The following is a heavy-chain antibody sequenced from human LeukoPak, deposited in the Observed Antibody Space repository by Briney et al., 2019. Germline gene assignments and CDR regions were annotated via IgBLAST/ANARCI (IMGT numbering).Heavy chain of an antibody. D-gene: IGHD2-2*01. CDR3: ARAMDSSSSRYQAFEY. CDR1: GFSFSNYW. CDR2: IKQDESER. V-gene: IGHV3-7*01. Sequence: GGSLRLSYATSGFSFSNYWMSWVRQAPGKGLEWVASIKQDESERYYVDSVKGRFTISRDSAKDSLYLQMNNLRAEDTAVYYCARAMDSSSSRYQAFEYWGQGTPVTVSS. J-gene: IGHJ4*02.